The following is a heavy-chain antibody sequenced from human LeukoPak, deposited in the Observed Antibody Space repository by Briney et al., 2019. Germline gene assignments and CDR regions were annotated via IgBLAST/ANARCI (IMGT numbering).Heavy chain of an antibody. V-gene: IGHV3-21*05. Sequence: PGGSLRLSWAASGFTFSRYAISWVRQAPGKGLGWVSFINTDSSDIHYAESVKGRFTISRDNARNPLYLQLSSLRAEDSAVYYCARDTFHPGLIDSWGQGTLVTVSS. CDR2: INTDSSDI. CDR3: ARDTFHPGLIDS. CDR1: GFTFSRYA. J-gene: IGHJ4*02. D-gene: IGHD2-21*01.